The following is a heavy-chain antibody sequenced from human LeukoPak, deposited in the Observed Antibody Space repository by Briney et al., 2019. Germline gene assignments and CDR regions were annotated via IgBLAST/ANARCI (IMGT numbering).Heavy chain of an antibody. V-gene: IGHV3-23*01. CDR3: AKANWVSNADAVW. J-gene: IGHJ4*02. CDR2: ISGSGGST. Sequence: GGSLRLSCAASGFTFSSYAMSWVRQAPGKGLEWVSAISGSGGSTYYADSVKGRCTLSRDDSRNTVYLQLNNLRVEDTAIYYCAKANWVSNADAVWWGQGTQVTVSS. D-gene: IGHD1-1*01. CDR1: GFTFSSYA.